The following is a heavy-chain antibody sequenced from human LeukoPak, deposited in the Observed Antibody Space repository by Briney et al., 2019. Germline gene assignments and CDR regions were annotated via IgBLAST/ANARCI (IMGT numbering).Heavy chain of an antibody. V-gene: IGHV1-2*02. D-gene: IGHD3-10*01. CDR2: IDPNSGVT. CDR1: GYTFKRYQ. Sequence: APVRVSCKASGYTFKRYQIHWGRQAPGQGLEWRGWIDPNSGVTNSARKCQDRVTMTRDTAIATAYNEVNRPTSDDTAVYYCVRDSGILWSGELSAYWGQGTLVTVSS. CDR3: VRDSGILWSGELSAY. J-gene: IGHJ4*02.